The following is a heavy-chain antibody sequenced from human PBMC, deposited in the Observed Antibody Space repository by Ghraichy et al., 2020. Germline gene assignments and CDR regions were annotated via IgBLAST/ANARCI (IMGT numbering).Heavy chain of an antibody. V-gene: IGHV3-7*03. D-gene: IGHD2-15*01. CDR1: GFTMFTRYW. CDR3: ASSAGSSYGWFDP. CDR2: INQDGSEK. J-gene: IGHJ5*02. Sequence: GESLNISCAASGFTMFTRYWTSWVRQAPGRGLEWVANINQDGSEKYYPDSVEGRFTISRDNAKNSVYLRLSSLRAEDTAIYYCASSAGSSYGWFDPWGQGTLVTVSA.